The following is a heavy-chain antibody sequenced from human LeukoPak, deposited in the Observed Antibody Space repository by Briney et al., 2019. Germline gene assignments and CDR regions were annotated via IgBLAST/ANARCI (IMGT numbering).Heavy chain of an antibody. CDR1: GFIFSTYW. D-gene: IGHD3-22*01. CDR2: INQDGTET. Sequence: GGSLRLSCAASGFIFSTYWMSWVRQAPGKGLEWVANINQDGTETHYVDSVKGRFTISRDNAKNSLYLQMNSLRADDTAVYYCARDRLSDSSGYDGNRAFDIWGQGTMVTVSS. J-gene: IGHJ3*02. V-gene: IGHV3-7*01. CDR3: ARDRLSDSSGYDGNRAFDI.